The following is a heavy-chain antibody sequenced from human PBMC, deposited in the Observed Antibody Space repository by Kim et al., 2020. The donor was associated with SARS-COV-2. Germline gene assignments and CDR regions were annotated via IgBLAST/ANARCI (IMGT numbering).Heavy chain of an antibody. CDR1: GYTFTSYA. CDR3: ARKLLWFGEPRFGVTNFDY. D-gene: IGHD3-10*01. Sequence: ASVKVSCKASGYTFTSYAMHWVRQAPGQRLEWMGWINAGNGNTKYSQKFQGRVTITRDTSASTAYMELSSLRSEDTAVYYCARKLLWFGEPRFGVTNFDYWGQGTLVTVSS. J-gene: IGHJ4*02. V-gene: IGHV1-3*01. CDR2: INAGNGNT.